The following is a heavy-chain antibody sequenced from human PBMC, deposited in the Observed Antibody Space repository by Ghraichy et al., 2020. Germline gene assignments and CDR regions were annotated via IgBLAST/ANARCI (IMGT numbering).Heavy chain of an antibody. CDR2: IKEDGSEK. CDR3: LRGHSYDDFTVD. D-gene: IGHD4-17*01. J-gene: IGHJ4*02. CDR1: GFTFSNYW. Sequence: GGSLRLSCAASGFTFSNYWMTWVRQAPGKGLEWVANIKEDGSEKLYVDSVRGRFTISRDNAKNSLYLQMNSLRAEDTAVYFCLRGHSYDDFTVDWGQGTLVTVSS. V-gene: IGHV3-7*04.